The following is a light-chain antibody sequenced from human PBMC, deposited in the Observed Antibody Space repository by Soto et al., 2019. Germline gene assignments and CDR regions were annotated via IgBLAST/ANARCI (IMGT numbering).Light chain of an antibody. CDR3: QQYGSSPGT. Sequence: EIVLTQSPGTLSLSPGERATFSCRASQSVSSIYLAWYQQKPGQAPRLLIYGASSRATGIPDRFSGGGSGTDFTLTISRLEPDDFAVYYCQQYGSSPGTFGQGTKVDIK. CDR1: QSVSSIY. J-gene: IGKJ1*01. CDR2: GAS. V-gene: IGKV3-20*01.